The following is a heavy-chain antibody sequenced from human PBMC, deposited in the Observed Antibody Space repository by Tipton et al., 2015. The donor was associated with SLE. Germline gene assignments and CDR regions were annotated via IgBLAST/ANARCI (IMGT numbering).Heavy chain of an antibody. CDR2: ISYGSGHI. J-gene: IGHJ6*02. V-gene: IGHV3-21*03. CDR1: GFTFSSYN. CDR3: ARDQSHGLDV. Sequence: GSLRLSCAASGFTFSSYNMNWVRRAPGKGLELVSSISYGSGHIAYADSVKGRFTISRDNAENSVSLQMNSLRADDSGVYYCARDQSHGLDVWGQGTTVTVSS.